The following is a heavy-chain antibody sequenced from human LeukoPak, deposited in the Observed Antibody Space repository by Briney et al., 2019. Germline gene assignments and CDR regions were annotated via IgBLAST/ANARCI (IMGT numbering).Heavy chain of an antibody. Sequence: PSETLSLTCAVYGGSFSGYYWSWIRQPPGKGLEWIGEINHSGSTNYNPSLKSRVTISVDTSKNQFSLKLSSVTAADTAVYYCARRRHVLYSSGWLVQNGGSYYFDYWGQGTLVTVSS. V-gene: IGHV4-34*01. CDR2: INHSGST. CDR1: GGSFSGYY. CDR3: ARRRHVLYSSGWLVQNGGSYYFDY. J-gene: IGHJ4*02. D-gene: IGHD6-19*01.